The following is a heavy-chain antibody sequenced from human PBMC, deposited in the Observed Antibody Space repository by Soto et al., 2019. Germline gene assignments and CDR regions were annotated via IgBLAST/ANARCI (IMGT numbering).Heavy chain of an antibody. J-gene: IGHJ6*03. CDR2: IYYSGST. D-gene: IGHD4-4*01. CDR1: GGSISSYY. V-gene: IGHV4-59*08. CDR3: ASCPTDYSNYYYYMDV. Sequence: SETLSLTCTVSGGSISSYYWSWIRQPPGKGLEWIGYIYYSGSTNYNPSLKSRVTISVDTSKNQFSLKLSSVTAADTAVYYCASCPTDYSNYYYYMDVWGKGTTVTVSS.